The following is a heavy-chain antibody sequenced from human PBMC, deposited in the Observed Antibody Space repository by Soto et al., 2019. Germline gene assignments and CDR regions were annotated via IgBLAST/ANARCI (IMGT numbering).Heavy chain of an antibody. D-gene: IGHD2-21*01. CDR2: IYPGDSDT. V-gene: IGHV5-51*01. CDR3: ARRAYDTGHFQH. CDR1: GYSFATYW. Sequence: GESLKISCKGSGYSFATYWIGWVRQMPGKGLEWMGIIYPGDSDTRYSPSFQGQVTISADKSFSTAYLQWSSLKASDSAMYYCARRAYDTGHFQHWGQGTLVTVSS. J-gene: IGHJ1*01.